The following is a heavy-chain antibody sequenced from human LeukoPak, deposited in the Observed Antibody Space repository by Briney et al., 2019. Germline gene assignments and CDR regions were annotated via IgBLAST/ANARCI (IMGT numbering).Heavy chain of an antibody. J-gene: IGHJ4*02. D-gene: IGHD3-10*01. CDR1: GFTFSDYG. Sequence: GGSLRLSCAASGFTFSDYGMHWVRQAPGKGLEWVAVISYDGSNKYYADSVKGRFTISRDNSKNTLYLQMNSLRAEDTAVYYCAKDMVRGVIPDYLDYWGQGTLVTVSS. CDR2: ISYDGSNK. V-gene: IGHV3-30*18. CDR3: AKDMVRGVIPDYLDY.